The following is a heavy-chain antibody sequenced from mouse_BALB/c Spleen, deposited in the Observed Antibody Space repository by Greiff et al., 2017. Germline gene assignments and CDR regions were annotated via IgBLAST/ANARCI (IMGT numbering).Heavy chain of an antibody. J-gene: IGHJ2*01. CDR1: GYTFTSYW. V-gene: IGHV1-7*01. CDR3: ARGATATFDY. CDR2: INPSTGYT. Sequence: VQLQQSGAELAKPGASVKMSCKASGYTFTSYWMHWVKQRPGQGLEWIGYINPSTGYTEYNEKFKGKATLTSDKSSSTAYMELSSLTSEDSAVYYCARGATATFDYWGQGTTLTVSS. D-gene: IGHD1-2*01.